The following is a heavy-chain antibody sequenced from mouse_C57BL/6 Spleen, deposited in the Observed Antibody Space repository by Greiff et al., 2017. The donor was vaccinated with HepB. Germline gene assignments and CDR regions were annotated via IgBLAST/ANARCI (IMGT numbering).Heavy chain of an antibody. J-gene: IGHJ4*01. CDR1: GYTFTSYW. Sequence: QVQLQQPGAELVKPGASVKLSCKASGYTFTSYWMHWVKQRPGQGLEWIGMIHPNSGSTNYNEKFKSKATLTVDKSSSTAYMQLSSLTSEDSAVYYCARSAYYYGLGAMDYWGQGTSVTVSS. D-gene: IGHD1-1*01. CDR3: ARSAYYYGLGAMDY. CDR2: IHPNSGST. V-gene: IGHV1-64*01.